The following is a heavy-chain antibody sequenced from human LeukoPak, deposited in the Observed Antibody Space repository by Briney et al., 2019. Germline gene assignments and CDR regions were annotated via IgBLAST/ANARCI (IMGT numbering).Heavy chain of an antibody. Sequence: PGGSLRLSCAASGFTFSDYYMTWIRQAPGKGLEWVSYISSSASTMYYADSMKGRFTISRDNAKNSLYLQMNSLRAEDTAVYYCARCSRGWTGGVDPWGQGTLVTVSS. D-gene: IGHD3-16*01. CDR2: ISSSASTM. V-gene: IGHV3-11*01. J-gene: IGHJ5*02. CDR3: ARCSRGWTGGVDP. CDR1: GFTFSDYY.